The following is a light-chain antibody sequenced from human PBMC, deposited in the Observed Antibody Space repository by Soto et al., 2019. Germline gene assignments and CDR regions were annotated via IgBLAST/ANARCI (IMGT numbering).Light chain of an antibody. Sequence: QSVLTQPPSVSAAPGQKVTMSCSGSSSNIGKYYVSWHQQLPGTAPKLLIYENDKRPSGIPDRFSGSKSGTSATLGITGLQTGVVADHYCGTWDSSLTTFVCGTGTKVTVL. CDR2: END. V-gene: IGLV1-51*02. J-gene: IGLJ1*01. CDR3: GTWDSSLTTFV. CDR1: SSNIGKYY.